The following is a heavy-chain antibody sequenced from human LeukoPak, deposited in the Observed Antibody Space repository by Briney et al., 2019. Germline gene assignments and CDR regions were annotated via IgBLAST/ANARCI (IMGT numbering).Heavy chain of an antibody. CDR2: INIDGSSI. CDR3: ARDRYDILTGYNPLGAFGI. D-gene: IGHD3-9*01. CDR1: GFTSTNYW. Sequence: PGGSLRLSCVASGFTSTNYWMHWVRQAPGKGLVWVSRINIDGSSINYVDSVKGRFTISRDNAKNTLFLQMNSLRAEDTAVYYCARDRYDILTGYNPLGAFGIWGQGTMVTVSS. V-gene: IGHV3-74*01. J-gene: IGHJ3*02.